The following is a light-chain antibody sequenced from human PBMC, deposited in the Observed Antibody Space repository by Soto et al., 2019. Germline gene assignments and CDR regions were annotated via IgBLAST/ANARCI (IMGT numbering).Light chain of an antibody. CDR2: RSD. CDR1: SSNIGSNY. V-gene: IGLV1-47*01. Sequence: QSVLTQPPSASGTPGQRVTISCSGSSSNIGSNYVSWYQHLPGAAPKLLIYRSDQRPSGVPDRFSGSNSGNTATLTISGTQAMDEADYYCQAWDSSTAVFGTGTKLTVL. CDR3: QAWDSSTAV. J-gene: IGLJ1*01.